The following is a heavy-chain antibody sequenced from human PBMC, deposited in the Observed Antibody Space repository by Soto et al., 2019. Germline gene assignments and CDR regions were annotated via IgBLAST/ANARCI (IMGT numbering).Heavy chain of an antibody. CDR1: GYSFTTYW. D-gene: IGHD1-26*01. J-gene: IGHJ4*02. CDR3: AISQSGGGCYDY. Sequence: PGESLKISCKGSGYSFTTYWIGWVRQMPGKGLEWMGIVYPGDSDTRYSPSFQGQVTFSADKSISTAYLQWSSLKASDTAINYCAISQSGGGCYDYWGQGTLVTVSP. CDR2: VYPGDSDT. V-gene: IGHV5-51*01.